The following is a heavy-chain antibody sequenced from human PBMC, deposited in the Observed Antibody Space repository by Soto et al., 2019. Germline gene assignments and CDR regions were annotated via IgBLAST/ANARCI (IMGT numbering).Heavy chain of an antibody. J-gene: IGHJ5*02. V-gene: IGHV4-59*01. CDR2: IYNTGGT. D-gene: IGHD4-17*01. CDR1: SGSIAGYY. Sequence: SETLSLTCTVSSGSIAGYYWSWIRQSPGTGLESIGYIYNTGGTTYNPSLKGRVTMSIDASRNQFSLKLSSVTAADTAVYYCARLRTVTSSFDPWGQGTLVTVS. CDR3: ARLRTVTSSFDP.